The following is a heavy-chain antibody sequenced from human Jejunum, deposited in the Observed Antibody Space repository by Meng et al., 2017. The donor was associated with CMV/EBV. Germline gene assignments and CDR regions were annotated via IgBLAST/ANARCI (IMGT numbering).Heavy chain of an antibody. D-gene: IGHD2-2*01. CDR1: FSFDDYT. V-gene: IGHV3-43*01. CDR2: ISWDGGST. J-gene: IGHJ5*02. CDR3: SRQGILIPSATNWFDP. Sequence: FSFDDYTMHWVRQAPGKGLEWVSLISWDGGSTFYTDSVKGRFIISRDNAHNSLYLEMNSLRADDSGLYYCSRQGILIPSATNWFDPWGQGTMVTVSS.